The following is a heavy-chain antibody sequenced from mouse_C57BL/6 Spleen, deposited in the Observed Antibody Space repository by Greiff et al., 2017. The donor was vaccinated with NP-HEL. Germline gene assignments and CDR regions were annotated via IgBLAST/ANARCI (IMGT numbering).Heavy chain of an antibody. CDR3: ASLTTVYYYAMDY. D-gene: IGHD1-1*01. CDR2: IYPGDGDT. V-gene: IGHV1-82*01. J-gene: IGHJ4*01. CDR1: GYAFSSSW. Sequence: VQLQQSGPELVKPGASVKISCKASGYAFSSSWMNWVKQRPGKGLEWIGRIYPGDGDTNYNGKFKGKATLTADKSSSTAYMQLSSLTSEDSAVYFCASLTTVYYYAMDYWGQGTSVTVSS.